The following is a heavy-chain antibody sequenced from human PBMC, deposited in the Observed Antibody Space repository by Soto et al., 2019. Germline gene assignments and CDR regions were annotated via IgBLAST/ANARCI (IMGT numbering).Heavy chain of an antibody. V-gene: IGHV3-33*01. CDR3: ARKIQTIFGVLTPWYFYYMDV. D-gene: IGHD3-3*01. CDR1: GFTFSNYG. CDR2: IWYDGKNK. Sequence: GGSLRLSCTASGFTFSNYGMHWVRQAPGKGLEWVAVIWYDGKNKYYGDSVKGRFTISRDNSKNTLYLQMNSLRVEDTAVYYYARKIQTIFGVLTPWYFYYMDVWGKGTTVTVSS. J-gene: IGHJ6*03.